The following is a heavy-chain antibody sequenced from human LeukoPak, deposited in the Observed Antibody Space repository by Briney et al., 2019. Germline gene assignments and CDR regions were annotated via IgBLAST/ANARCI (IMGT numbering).Heavy chain of an antibody. V-gene: IGHV3-33*01. J-gene: IGHJ5*02. Sequence: PGGSLRLSCAASGFTFSSFGMHWVRQAPARGLEWVAVIWYDASNKYYADSVKGRFTISRDNSKNTLYLHMNSLRDDDTAVYYCVRGVGVSRFNYLDPWGQGTLVIVSS. CDR1: GFTFSSFG. CDR3: VRGVGVSRFNYLDP. CDR2: IWYDASNK. D-gene: IGHD1-7*01.